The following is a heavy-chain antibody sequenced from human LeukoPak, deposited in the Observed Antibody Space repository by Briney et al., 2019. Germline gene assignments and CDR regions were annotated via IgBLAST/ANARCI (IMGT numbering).Heavy chain of an antibody. CDR2: IIYSGST. J-gene: IGHJ4*02. D-gene: IGHD3-3*01. Sequence: SETLSLTCTVSGGSISSSSYYWGWIRQPPGKGLEWIGSIIYSGSTYYNPSLKSRVTISVDTSENQFSLKLNSVTAADTAVYYCVSGKYYDFWSDHYLQHIDYWGQGTLVTVSS. CDR3: VSGKYYDFWSDHYLQHIDY. CDR1: GGSISSSSYY. V-gene: IGHV4-39*07.